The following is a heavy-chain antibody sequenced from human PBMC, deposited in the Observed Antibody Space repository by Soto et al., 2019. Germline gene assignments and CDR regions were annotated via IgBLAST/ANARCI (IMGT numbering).Heavy chain of an antibody. J-gene: IGHJ6*02. CDR2: IIPIFGTA. CDR1: GGTFSSYA. D-gene: IGHD4-17*01. V-gene: IGHV1-69*13. CDR3: ARGDYGGNSVAGYYYYGMDV. Sequence: ASVKVSCKASGGTFSSYAISWVRQAPGQGLEWMGGIIPIFGTADYAQKFQGRVTITADESTSTAYMELSSLRSEDTAVYYCARGDYGGNSVAGYYYYGMDVCGQGTTVTVS.